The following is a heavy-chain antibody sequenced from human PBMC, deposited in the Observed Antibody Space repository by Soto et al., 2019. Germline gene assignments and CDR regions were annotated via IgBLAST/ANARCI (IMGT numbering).Heavy chain of an antibody. Sequence: QVQLQESGPGLVKPSETLSLTCTVSGGSVSSGSYHWGWIRQPPGKGLEWIGYTYRSGSTNYNPSLKSRVTISVDTSKNQFSLSLTSVTAADTAVYYCARLSVAWFDPWGQGTLVTVAS. D-gene: IGHD6-19*01. J-gene: IGHJ5*02. CDR1: GGSVSSGSYH. V-gene: IGHV4-61*01. CDR2: TYRSGST. CDR3: ARLSVAWFDP.